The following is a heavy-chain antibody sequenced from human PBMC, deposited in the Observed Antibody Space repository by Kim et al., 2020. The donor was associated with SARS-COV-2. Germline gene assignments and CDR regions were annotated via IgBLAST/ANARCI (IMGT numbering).Heavy chain of an antibody. Sequence: PSLKRRVTISIDTSKNQFSLNLNSVTAADTAVYYCARGLRGSFYSHYFDYWGQGTLVTVSS. V-gene: IGHV4-34*01. J-gene: IGHJ4*02. CDR3: ARGLRGSFYSHYFDY. D-gene: IGHD1-26*01.